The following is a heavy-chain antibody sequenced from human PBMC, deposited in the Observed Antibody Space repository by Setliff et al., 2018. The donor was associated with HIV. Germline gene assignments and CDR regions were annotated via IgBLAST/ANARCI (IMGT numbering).Heavy chain of an antibody. J-gene: IGHJ4*02. Sequence: GSLRLFCAVSGFTFITSTMNWVRQAPGKGLEWVASISSGGSYIHYADSVKGRFTISRDNAKNSQYLLMSDLRAEDTAVYYCAAVFTGEPGRSLDYWGQGTPVTVSS. D-gene: IGHD1-26*01. CDR3: AAVFTGEPGRSLDY. CDR1: GFTFITST. V-gene: IGHV3-21*01. CDR2: ISSGGSYI.